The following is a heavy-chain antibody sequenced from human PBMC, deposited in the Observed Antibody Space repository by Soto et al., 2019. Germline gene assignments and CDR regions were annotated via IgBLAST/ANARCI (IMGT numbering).Heavy chain of an antibody. D-gene: IGHD6-13*01. V-gene: IGHV1-69*13. CDR3: ARGNEKGIAAVLVR. CDR2: IIPIFGTA. Sequence: ASVKVSCKASGGTFSSYAISWVRQAPGQGLEWMGGIIPIFGTANYAQKLQGRVTITADGSTSTAYMELSSLRSEDTAVYYCARGNEKGIAAVLVRWGQGTLVTVSS. CDR1: GGTFSSYA. J-gene: IGHJ4*02.